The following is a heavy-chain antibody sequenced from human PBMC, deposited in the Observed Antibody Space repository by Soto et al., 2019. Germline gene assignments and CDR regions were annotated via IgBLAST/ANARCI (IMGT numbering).Heavy chain of an antibody. CDR3: ARHSWPLVVPAAVSNWFDP. V-gene: IGHV5-51*01. Sequence: GESLKISCKGSGYSFTSYWIGWVRQMPGKGLEWMGIIYPGDSDTRYSPSFQGQVTISADKSISTAYLQWSSLKASDTAMYYCARHSWPLVVPAAVSNWFDPWGQGTLVTVSS. J-gene: IGHJ5*02. D-gene: IGHD2-2*01. CDR2: IYPGDSDT. CDR1: GYSFTSYW.